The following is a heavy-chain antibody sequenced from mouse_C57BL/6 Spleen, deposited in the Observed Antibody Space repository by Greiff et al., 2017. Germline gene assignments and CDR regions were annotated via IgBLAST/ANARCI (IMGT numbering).Heavy chain of an antibody. J-gene: IGHJ2*01. V-gene: IGHV1-82*01. CDR3: ARYYGSSYFDY. D-gene: IGHD1-1*01. CDR2: IYPGDGDT. CDR1: GYAFSSSW. Sequence: VQLQQSGPELVKPGASVKISCKASGYAFSSSWMNWVKQRPGKGLEWIGRIYPGDGDTNYNGKFKGKATLTADKSSSTDYMQLSSLTSEDSAVYFCARYYGSSYFDYWGQGTTLTVSS.